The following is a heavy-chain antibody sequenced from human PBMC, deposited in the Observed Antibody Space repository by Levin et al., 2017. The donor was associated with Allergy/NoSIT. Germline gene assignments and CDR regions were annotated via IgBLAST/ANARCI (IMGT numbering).Heavy chain of an antibody. CDR3: ARGRDPSDY. V-gene: IGHV1-18*01. CDR1: GYIFSTYG. Sequence: GESLKISCKASGYIFSTYGISWVRQAPGQGLEWMGWISASSGNKNYAQNFQDRVTMTTDTSTTTAYMELRSLRSDDTAVYYCARGRDPSDYWGQGTLVTVSS. CDR2: ISASSGNK. J-gene: IGHJ4*02.